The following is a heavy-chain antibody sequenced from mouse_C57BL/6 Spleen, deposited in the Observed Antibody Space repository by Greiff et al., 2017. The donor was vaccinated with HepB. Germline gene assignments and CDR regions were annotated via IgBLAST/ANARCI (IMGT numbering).Heavy chain of an antibody. V-gene: IGHV14-2*01. J-gene: IGHJ1*03. CDR1: GFNIKDYY. D-gene: IGHD2-1*01. CDR2: IDPEDGET. CDR3: ARKGDYGNYEWYFDV. Sequence: EVKLVESGAELVKPGASVKLSCTASGFNIKDYYMHWVKQRTEQGLEWIGRIDPEDGETKYAPKFQGKATITADTSSNTAYLQLSSLTSEDTAVYYCARKGDYGNYEWYFDVWGTGTTVTVSS.